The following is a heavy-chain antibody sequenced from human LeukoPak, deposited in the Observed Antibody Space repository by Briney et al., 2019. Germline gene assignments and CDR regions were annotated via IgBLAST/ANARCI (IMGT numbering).Heavy chain of an antibody. D-gene: IGHD5-18*01. V-gene: IGHV1-69*13. J-gene: IGHJ3*02. CDR1: GGTFSSYA. CDR2: IIPIFGTA. CDR3: ARVGGGYSYGYDAFDI. Sequence: ASVKVSCKASGGTFSSYAISWVRQAPGQGLEWMGGIIPIFGTANYAQKFQGRVTITADESTSTAYMELSSLRSEDTAVYYCARVGGGYSYGYDAFDIWGQGTMVTVSS.